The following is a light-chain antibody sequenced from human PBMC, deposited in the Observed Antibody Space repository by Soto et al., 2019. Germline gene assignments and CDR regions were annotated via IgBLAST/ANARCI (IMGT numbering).Light chain of an antibody. CDR1: ESINSY. CDR3: QQRYSRLVT. CDR2: ATS. V-gene: IGKV1-39*01. Sequence: DIQMTQSPSSLSASVEDRVIITCRASESINSYLNWYQQKPGKAPKLLIYATSTLQSGVPSRFSGSGSETVFTLTINNLQPEDSATYYCQQRYSRLVTFGRGTKVEI. J-gene: IGKJ4*02.